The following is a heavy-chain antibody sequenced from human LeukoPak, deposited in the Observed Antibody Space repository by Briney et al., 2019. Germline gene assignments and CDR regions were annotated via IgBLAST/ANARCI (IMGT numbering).Heavy chain of an antibody. J-gene: IGHJ3*02. CDR2: IRYDGSNK. CDR3: ARLDTAMDYSAFDI. D-gene: IGHD5-18*01. V-gene: IGHV3-30*02. Sequence: GGSLRLSCAASGFTFSSYGMHWVRQAPGKGLEWVAFIRYDGSNKYYADSVKGRFTISRGNSKNTLYLQMNSLRAEDTAVYYCARLDTAMDYSAFDIWGQGTMVTVSS. CDR1: GFTFSSYG.